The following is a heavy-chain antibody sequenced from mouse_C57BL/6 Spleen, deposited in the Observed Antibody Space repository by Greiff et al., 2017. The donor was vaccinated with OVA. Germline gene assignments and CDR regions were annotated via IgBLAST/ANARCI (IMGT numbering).Heavy chain of an antibody. J-gene: IGHJ4*01. CDR3: ARRGYGYAEAMDY. D-gene: IGHD2-2*01. CDR1: GYSFTGYY. CDR2: INPSTGGT. V-gene: IGHV1-42*01. Sequence: EVKLMESGPELVKPGASVKISCKASGYSFTGYYMNWVKQSPEKSLEWIGEINPSTGGTTYNQKFKAKATLTVDKSSSTAYMQLKSLTSEDSAVYYCARRGYGYAEAMDYWGQGTSVTVSS.